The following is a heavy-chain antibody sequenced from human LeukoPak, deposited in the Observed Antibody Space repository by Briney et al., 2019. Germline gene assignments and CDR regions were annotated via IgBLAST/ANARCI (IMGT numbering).Heavy chain of an antibody. CDR1: GFIFDDHG. V-gene: IGHV3-9*01. J-gene: IGHJ3*02. D-gene: IGHD3-3*01. CDR3: AKDTGSPADAITMEDNAFDI. CDR2: ISWSSGII. Sequence: GGSLRLSCAASGFIFDDHGMHWVRQAPGKGLEWVSGISWSSGIIGYADSVKGRFTISRDNAKNSLDLQMESLRAENTAVYYCAKDTGSPADAITMEDNAFDIWGQGTMVTVSS.